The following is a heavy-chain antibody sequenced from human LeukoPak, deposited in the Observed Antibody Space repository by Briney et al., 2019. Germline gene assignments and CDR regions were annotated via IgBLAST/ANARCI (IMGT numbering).Heavy chain of an antibody. D-gene: IGHD2-2*01. CDR2: IIPIFGTA. J-gene: IGHJ4*02. CDR1: GGTFSSYA. Sequence: ASVKVSCKASGGTFSSYAISWVRQAPGQGLEWMGGIIPIFGTANYAQKFQGRVTIPADESTSTAYMELSSLRSEDTAVYYCARGYCSSTSCYAFDYWGQGTLVTVSS. CDR3: ARGYCSSTSCYAFDY. V-gene: IGHV1-69*13.